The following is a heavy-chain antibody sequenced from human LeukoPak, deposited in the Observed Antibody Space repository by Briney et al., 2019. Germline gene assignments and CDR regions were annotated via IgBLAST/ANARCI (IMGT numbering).Heavy chain of an antibody. CDR2: IYSGGST. V-gene: IGHV3-53*01. CDR3: ARALAGREQWLVSPYGTDV. Sequence: PGGSLRLSCAASGFTVSSNYMSWVRQAPGKGLEWVSVIYSGGSTYYADSVKGRFTISRDNSKNTLYLQMNSLRAEDTAVYYCARALAGREQWLVSPYGTDVWGQGTTVTVSS. J-gene: IGHJ6*02. CDR1: GFTVSSNY. D-gene: IGHD6-19*01.